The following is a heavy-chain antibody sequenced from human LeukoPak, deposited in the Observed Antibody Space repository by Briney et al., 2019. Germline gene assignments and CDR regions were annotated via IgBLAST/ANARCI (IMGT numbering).Heavy chain of an antibody. D-gene: IGHD1-26*01. CDR2: IYYSGST. J-gene: IGHJ4*02. V-gene: IGHV4-39*01. CDR1: GGSISSSSYY. CDR3: ARQSELLGLFDY. Sequence: SETLSLTCTVSGGSISSSSYYWGWIRQPPGKGLEWIGSIYYSGSTYYNPSLKSRVTISVDTSKNQFSLKLSSVTAADTAVYYCARQSELLGLFDYWGQGTLVTVSS.